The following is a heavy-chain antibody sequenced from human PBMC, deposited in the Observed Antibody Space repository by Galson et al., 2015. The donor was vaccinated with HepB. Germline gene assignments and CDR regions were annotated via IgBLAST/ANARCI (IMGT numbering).Heavy chain of an antibody. CDR2: ISYDGSNK. J-gene: IGHJ3*02. Sequence: SLRLSCAASGFTFSSYGMHWVRQAPGKGLEWVAVISYDGSNKYYADSVKGRFTISRDNSKNTLYLQMNSLRAEDTAVYYCAKDFLYGDYDNDAFDIWGQGTMVTVSS. V-gene: IGHV3-30*18. D-gene: IGHD4-17*01. CDR1: GFTFSSYG. CDR3: AKDFLYGDYDNDAFDI.